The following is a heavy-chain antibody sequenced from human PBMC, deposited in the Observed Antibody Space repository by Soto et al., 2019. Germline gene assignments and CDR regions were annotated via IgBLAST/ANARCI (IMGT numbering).Heavy chain of an antibody. D-gene: IGHD2-15*01. J-gene: IGHJ6*02. CDR1: DGSISSGDNY. Sequence: QVQLQESGPGLVKPSQTLSLTCTVTDGSISSGDNYWGWIRQPPGKGLEWIAYISYSGSTSYNSSLKSRPTSSLETPTKLCSRELSSVTAADTAISYCASHQCGRGMDGWGQGTTVTVSS. CDR2: ISYSGST. CDR3: ASHQCGRGMDG. V-gene: IGHV4-30-4*01.